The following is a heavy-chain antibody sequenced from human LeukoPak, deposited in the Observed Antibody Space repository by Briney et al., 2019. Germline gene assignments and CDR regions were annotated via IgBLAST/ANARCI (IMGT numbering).Heavy chain of an antibody. CDR3: AKDPRSLEEGAFDI. J-gene: IGHJ3*02. V-gene: IGHV3-30*18. CDR2: ISYDGSNK. CDR1: GFTFSSYG. Sequence: GGSLRLSCAASGFTFSSYGMHWVRQAPGKGLEWVAVISYDGSNKYYADSVKGRFTISRDNSKNTLYPQMNSLRAEDTAVYYCAKDPRSLEEGAFDIWGQGTMVTVSS. D-gene: IGHD1-1*01.